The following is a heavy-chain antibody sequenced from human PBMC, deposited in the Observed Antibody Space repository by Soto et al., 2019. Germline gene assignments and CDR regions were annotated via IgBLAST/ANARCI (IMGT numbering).Heavy chain of an antibody. CDR1: GGSISSYY. CDR2: IYYSRST. J-gene: IGHJ4*02. D-gene: IGHD3-16*01. V-gene: IGHV4-59*01. CDR3: ARAWGRVFDY. Sequence: QVQLQESGPGLVKPSETLSLTCTVSGGSISSYYWSWIRQPPGKGLEWIGYIYYSRSTNYNPSLKSRVTISVDTSKNQFSLRLSSVTAADTAVYYCARAWGRVFDYWGQGTLVTVSS.